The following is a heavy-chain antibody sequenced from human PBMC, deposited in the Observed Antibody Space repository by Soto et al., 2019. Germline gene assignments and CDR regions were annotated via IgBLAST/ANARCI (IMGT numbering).Heavy chain of an antibody. Sequence: ASVKVSCKASGYTFTSYDINWVRQATGQGLEWMGWMNPNSGNTGYAQKFQGRVTMTRNTSISTAYMELSSLRSEDTAVYYCASDVDTAMVTRSPYGMDVWGQGTKVTVSS. J-gene: IGHJ6*02. D-gene: IGHD5-18*01. CDR2: MNPNSGNT. V-gene: IGHV1-8*01. CDR1: GYTFTSYD. CDR3: ASDVDTAMVTRSPYGMDV.